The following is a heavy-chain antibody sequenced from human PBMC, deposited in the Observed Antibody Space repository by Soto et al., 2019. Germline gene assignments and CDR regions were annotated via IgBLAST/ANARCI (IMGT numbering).Heavy chain of an antibody. CDR2: IYSGGST. J-gene: IGHJ5*02. D-gene: IGHD3-3*01. Sequence: EVQLVESGGGLVQPGGSLRLSCAASGFTVSSNYMSWVRQAPGKGLEWVSVIYSGGSTYYADSVKGRFTISRDNSKNTLYLQMNSLRADETAVYYCARDNRARYDFWSGFRQNWFDPWGQGTLVTVSS. CDR1: GFTVSSNY. V-gene: IGHV3-66*01. CDR3: ARDNRARYDFWSGFRQNWFDP.